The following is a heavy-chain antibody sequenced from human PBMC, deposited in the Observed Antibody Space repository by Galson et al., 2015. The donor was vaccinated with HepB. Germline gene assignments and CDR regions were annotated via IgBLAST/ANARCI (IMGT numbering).Heavy chain of an antibody. CDR3: ARVRGIWYFDL. V-gene: IGHV3-23*01. D-gene: IGHD6-13*01. Sequence: SLRLACAASGFTFSSYDTSWVRQAPGKGLEWVSAFSGSTGGTTYADSVKDRFTTSRDSSKNTLYPQMTSLRAEDTAVYYCARVRGIWYFDLWGRGTLVTVSS. J-gene: IGHJ2*01. CDR2: FSGSTGGT. CDR1: GFTFSSYD.